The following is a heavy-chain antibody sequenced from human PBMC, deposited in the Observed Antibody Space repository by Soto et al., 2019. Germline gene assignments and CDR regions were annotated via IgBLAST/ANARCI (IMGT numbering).Heavy chain of an antibody. D-gene: IGHD3-16*01. Sequence: PSQTLSLTCDISGDSVARNSAAWHWIRQSPSRGLEWLGRTYYRSRWENDYALSAKSRISISPDTSKNQFSLHLYSVTPEDTAVYYCAGVVWFRGLDVWGQGTPVTVSS. CDR1: GDSVARNSAA. CDR2: TYYRSRWEN. CDR3: AGVVWFRGLDV. V-gene: IGHV6-1*01. J-gene: IGHJ6*02.